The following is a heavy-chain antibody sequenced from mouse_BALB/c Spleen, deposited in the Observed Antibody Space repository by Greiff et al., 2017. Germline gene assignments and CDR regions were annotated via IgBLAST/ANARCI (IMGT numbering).Heavy chain of an antibody. Sequence: EVQVVESGAELVKPGASVKLSCTASGFNIKDSYMHWVKQRPEQGLEWIGRIDPANGNTKYDPKFQGKATITADTSSNTAYLQLSSLTSEDTAVYSCATLYDYDACWGQGTALTVSA. D-gene: IGHD2-4*01. CDR3: ATLYDYDAC. CDR2: IDPANGNT. CDR1: GFNIKDSY. J-gene: IGHJ2*01. V-gene: IGHV14-3*02.